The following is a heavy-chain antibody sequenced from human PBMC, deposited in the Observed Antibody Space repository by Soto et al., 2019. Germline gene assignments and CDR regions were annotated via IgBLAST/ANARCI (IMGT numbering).Heavy chain of an antibody. CDR2: ISGSGGST. D-gene: IGHD5-12*01. J-gene: IGHJ4*02. CDR1: GFTFSSYA. CDR3: AKDVRGYSGYDGGY. Sequence: PGGSLRLSCAASGFTFSSYAMSWVRQAPGKGLEWVSAISGSGGSTYYADSVKGRFTISRDNSKNTLYLQMNSLRAEDTAVYYCAKDVRGYSGYDGGYWGQGTLVTVSS. V-gene: IGHV3-23*01.